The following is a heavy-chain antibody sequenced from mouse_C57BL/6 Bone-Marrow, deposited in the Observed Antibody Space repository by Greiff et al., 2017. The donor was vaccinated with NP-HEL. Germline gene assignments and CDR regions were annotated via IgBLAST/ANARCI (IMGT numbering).Heavy chain of an antibody. Sequence: DVMLVESGGGLVQPGGSLKLSCAASGFTFSDYYMYWVRQTPEKRLEWVAYISNGGGSHYYPDTVKGRFTISRDNAKNTLYLQMRRLKSEDTAMYYCARRDYDWFAYWGQGTLVTVSA. D-gene: IGHD2-4*01. CDR2: ISNGGGSH. CDR1: GFTFSDYY. CDR3: ARRDYDWFAY. J-gene: IGHJ3*01. V-gene: IGHV5-12*01.